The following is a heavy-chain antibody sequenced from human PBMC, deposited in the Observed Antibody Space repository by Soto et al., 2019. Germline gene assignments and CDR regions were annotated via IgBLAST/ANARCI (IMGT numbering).Heavy chain of an antibody. CDR1: GYTFTGYY. CDR2: INPNSGGT. CDR3: ARVRWGSCSYLGMDV. J-gene: IGHJ6*02. D-gene: IGHD3-16*01. Sequence: QVQLVQSGAEVKKPGASVKVSCKASGYTFTGYYMHWVRQAPGQGLEWMGWINPNSGGTNYAQKFQGWVTMTRNTSISTAYMELGRLRSDDTAVYYCARVRWGSCSYLGMDVWGQGTTVTVSS. V-gene: IGHV1-2*04.